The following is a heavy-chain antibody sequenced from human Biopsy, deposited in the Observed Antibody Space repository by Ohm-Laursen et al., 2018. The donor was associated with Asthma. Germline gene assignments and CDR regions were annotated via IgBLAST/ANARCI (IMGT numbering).Heavy chain of an antibody. CDR1: GGSISVSNW. V-gene: IGHV4-4*01. CDR2: IYHLGNA. Sequence: PGTLSFTCDVSGGSISVSNWWSWVRQPPGRGLEWIGQIYHLGNANYNPSLKSRVTMSVDKSKNQFSLKLTPVTAADTAVYFCARRWRSYDSSNYYLDQWGQGTLVTVSS. J-gene: IGHJ4*02. CDR3: ARRWRSYDSSNYYLDQ. D-gene: IGHD3-22*01.